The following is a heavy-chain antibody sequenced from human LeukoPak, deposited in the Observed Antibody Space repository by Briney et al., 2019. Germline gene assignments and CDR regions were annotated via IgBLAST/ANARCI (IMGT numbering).Heavy chain of an antibody. J-gene: IGHJ4*02. Sequence: GASVTVSCKASGYTFTSYGISWVRQAPGQGLEWMGGIIPIFGTANYAQKFQGRVTITADESTSTAYMELSSLRSEDTAVYYCASTRSQLVVPAATAFDYWGQGTLVTVSS. V-gene: IGHV1-69*13. CDR3: ASTRSQLVVPAATAFDY. D-gene: IGHD2-2*01. CDR1: GYTFTSYG. CDR2: IIPIFGTA.